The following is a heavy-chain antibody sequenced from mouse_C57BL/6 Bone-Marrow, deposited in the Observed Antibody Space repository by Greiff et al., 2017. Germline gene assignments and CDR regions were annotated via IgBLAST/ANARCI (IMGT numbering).Heavy chain of an antibody. Sequence: QVQLQQSGPELVRPGASVKISCKASGYTFTSYWMQWVRQRPGQGLEWIGEIFPGSGSTYYNKKFKGKATLTVDTSSSTAYMQLSSLASEDSAVYFCTRWLADYWGQGTSVTVSS. V-gene: IGHV1-56*01. D-gene: IGHD2-2*01. CDR2: IFPGSGST. J-gene: IGHJ4*01. CDR3: TRWLADY. CDR1: GYTFTSYW.